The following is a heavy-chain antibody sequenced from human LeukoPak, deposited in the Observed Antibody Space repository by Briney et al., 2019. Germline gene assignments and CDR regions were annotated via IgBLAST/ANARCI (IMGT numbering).Heavy chain of an antibody. V-gene: IGHV1-8*01. CDR1: GYTFTSYD. D-gene: IGHD5-18*01. CDR2: MNPNSGNT. CDR3: ARAWVGLPLYYYYYYGMDV. Sequence: ASVKVSCKASGYTFTSYDINWVRQATGQGLEWMGWMNPNSGNTGYAQKFQGRVTMTRNTSISTAYMELSSLRSEDTAVYYCARAWVGLPLYYYYYYGMDVWGQGTTVTVSS. J-gene: IGHJ6*02.